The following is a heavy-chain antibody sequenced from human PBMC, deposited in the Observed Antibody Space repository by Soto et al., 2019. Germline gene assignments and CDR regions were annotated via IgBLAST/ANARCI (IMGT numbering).Heavy chain of an antibody. CDR2: AYYSGST. Sequence: PSETLSLTCTVSGGSVTNSSYYWSWIRQSPGKGLEWIGYAYYSGSTDYNPSLKSRVTMSVDTSKNQVSLKLNSVTTADTAVYYCARDRSTYGGGGTGEVKENWFDPWGPGTLVTVSS. D-gene: IGHD2-8*01. CDR3: ARDRSTYGGGGTGEVKENWFDP. J-gene: IGHJ5*02. V-gene: IGHV4-61*01. CDR1: GGSVTNSSYY.